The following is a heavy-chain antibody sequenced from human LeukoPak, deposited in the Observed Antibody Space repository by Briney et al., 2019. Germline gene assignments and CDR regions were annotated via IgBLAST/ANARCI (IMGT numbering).Heavy chain of an antibody. V-gene: IGHV3-30*03. CDR1: GFTFSNYV. CDR2: ISYDGTNT. Sequence: GALRLYCATSGFTFSNYVMHWVRQAPGKGLEWVAVISYDGTNTDYAGSVKGRFTISRDNSKDTLYLQMDSLRAGDTAVYYCARGTLGRGVIIFYYYMDVWGTGTTVAVTS. CDR3: ARGTLGRGVIIFYYYMDV. J-gene: IGHJ6*03. D-gene: IGHD3-10*01.